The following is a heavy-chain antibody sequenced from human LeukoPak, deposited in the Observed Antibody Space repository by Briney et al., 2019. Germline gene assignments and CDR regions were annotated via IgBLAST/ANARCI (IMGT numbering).Heavy chain of an antibody. V-gene: IGHV1-18*01. CDR1: GGTFSSYA. CDR2: ISAYNGNT. J-gene: IGHJ4*02. Sequence: ASVKVSCKASGGTFSSYAISWVRQAPGQGLEWMGWISAYNGNTNYAQKLQGRVTMTTDTSTSTAYMELRSLRSDDTAVYYCARDERGVVVPAALDYWGQGTLVTVSS. D-gene: IGHD2-2*01. CDR3: ARDERGVVVPAALDY.